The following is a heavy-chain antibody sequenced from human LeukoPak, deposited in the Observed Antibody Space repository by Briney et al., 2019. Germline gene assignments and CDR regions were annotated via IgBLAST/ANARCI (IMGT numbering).Heavy chain of an antibody. CDR3: AWYGIGVPY. J-gene: IGHJ4*02. Sequence: GGSLRLSCAASGFXISSYWIHWVRQAPGKGPQWVSSISSDGSITNYADSVKGRFTISRDNAKNTLYLQVNSLTAEDTAVYYSAWYGIGVPYWGQGTLVTVSP. CDR1: GFXISSYW. CDR2: ISSDGSIT. D-gene: IGHD2-2*01. V-gene: IGHV3-74*01.